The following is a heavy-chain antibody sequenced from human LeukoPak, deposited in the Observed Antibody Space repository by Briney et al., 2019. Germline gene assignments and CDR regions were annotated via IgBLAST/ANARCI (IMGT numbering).Heavy chain of an antibody. CDR1: GGSISSNY. D-gene: IGHD3-22*01. CDR2: IYYTGST. J-gene: IGHJ4*02. V-gene: IGHV4-59*08. Sequence: PSETLSLTCIVSGGSISSNYWNWIRQPPGKGLEWLGNIYYTGSTNYNPSLKSRVTISLDTSKNHFSLKLSSVTAVDTAVYYCARRATSYYDSSGYYFDYWGQGTLVTVSS. CDR3: ARRATSYYDSSGYYFDY.